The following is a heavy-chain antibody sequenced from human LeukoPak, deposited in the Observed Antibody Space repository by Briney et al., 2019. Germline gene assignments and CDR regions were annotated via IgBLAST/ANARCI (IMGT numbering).Heavy chain of an antibody. J-gene: IGHJ4*02. CDR3: ARDRTTGTLDY. V-gene: IGHV3-15*01. D-gene: IGHD1-1*01. CDR1: GFTFSNAR. Sequence: GGSLRLSCAASGFTFSNARMSWVRQAPGKGLEWVGRIKSKTDGGTTDYAAPVKGRFTISRDDSKNTLYLQMNSLRAEDTAVYYCARDRTTGTLDYWGQGTLVTVSS. CDR2: IKSKTDGGTT.